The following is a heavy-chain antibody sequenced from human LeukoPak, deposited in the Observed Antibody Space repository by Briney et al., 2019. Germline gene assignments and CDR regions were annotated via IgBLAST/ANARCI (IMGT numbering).Heavy chain of an antibody. V-gene: IGHV6-1*01. CDR2: TYYNSEWYN. D-gene: IGHD3-22*01. CDR3: ARGYYDSSGLLDY. J-gene: IGHJ4*02. Sequence: SQSLSLTCAISGDSVSNNDAGWNWIRQSPSRGLEWLGRTYYNSEWYNDYAVSVKSRMTINPDTSKNQFSLHLNSVTPEDTAVYYCARGYYDSSGLLDYWGQGTLVTVSS. CDR1: GDSVSNNDAG.